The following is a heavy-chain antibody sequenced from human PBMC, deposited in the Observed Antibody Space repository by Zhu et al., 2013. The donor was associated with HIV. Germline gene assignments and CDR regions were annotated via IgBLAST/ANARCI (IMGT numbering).Heavy chain of an antibody. CDR1: GYTFTGYY. CDR3: ARATVTTPGASYYYYGLDV. D-gene: IGHD4-17*01. Sequence: QVQLVQSGAEVKKPGASVKVSCKASGYTFTGYYIHWVRQAPGQGLEWMGWINPNSGGTNYAQKFQGRVTMTTDTSISTAYMELSRLTSDDTAMYYCARATVTTPGASYYYYGLDVWGQGTTVTVSS. CDR2: INPNSGGT. J-gene: IGHJ6*02. V-gene: IGHV1-2*02.